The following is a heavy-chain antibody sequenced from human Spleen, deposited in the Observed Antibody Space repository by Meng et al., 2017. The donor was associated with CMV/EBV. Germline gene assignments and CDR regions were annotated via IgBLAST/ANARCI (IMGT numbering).Heavy chain of an antibody. CDR2: IDPNSGGT. V-gene: IGHV1-2*02. J-gene: IGHJ4*02. CDR3: ARGGPHCSVGGCYFDF. Sequence: ASVKVSCKASNYDFSDFGISWVRQAPGQGLDWMGWIDPNSGGTNYAQKFQGRVIMTSDTSTSAVYMELSTLSSDDRAVYYCARGGPHCSVGGCYFDFWGQGSLVTVSS. D-gene: IGHD2-15*01. CDR1: NYDFSDFG.